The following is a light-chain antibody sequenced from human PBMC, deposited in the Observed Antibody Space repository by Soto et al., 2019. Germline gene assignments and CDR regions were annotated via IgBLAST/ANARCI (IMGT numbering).Light chain of an antibody. V-gene: IGKV3-11*01. CDR2: DAS. J-gene: IGKJ3*01. CDR1: QSVSTS. Sequence: EIVLTQSPATLSCSPGERAPSSSRAIQSVSTSLAWYQQKPAQAPRLLIYDASTRATGIPARFSGSGSGTDFTLTISSLEPEDFAVYYCQQRSNWPGVTFGPGTKVDIK. CDR3: QQRSNWPGVT.